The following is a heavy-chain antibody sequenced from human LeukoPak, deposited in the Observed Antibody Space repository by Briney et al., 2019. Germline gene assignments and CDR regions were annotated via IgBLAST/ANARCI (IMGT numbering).Heavy chain of an antibody. CDR1: GFTFSTYD. CDR2: ISGSDSTI. V-gene: IGHV3-48*03. J-gene: IGHJ4*01. D-gene: IGHD6-19*01. CDR3: ARDRSGWHYFDF. Sequence: GGSLRLSCVASGFTFSTYDMHWVRQAPGEGLEWLTYISGSDSTIYYADSVRGRFTVSRDNTKSSLYLQMNTLRAEDTAVYYCARDRSGWHYFDFWGHGTLVTVSS.